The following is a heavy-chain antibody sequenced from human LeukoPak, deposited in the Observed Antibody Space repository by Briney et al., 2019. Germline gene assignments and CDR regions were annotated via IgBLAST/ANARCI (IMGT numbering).Heavy chain of an antibody. D-gene: IGHD5-12*01. CDR1: GFTFSNAW. J-gene: IGHJ4*02. CDR3: TTGVVATISKSFGY. V-gene: IGHV3-15*01. Sequence: AGSLTLSCAPSGFTFSNAWMSWVRPPPGKGLEWVGRIKSKTDGGTTDYAAPVKGRFTISRDDSKNTLYLQMNSLKAEDTAVYYCTTGVVATISKSFGYWGQGTLVTVSS. CDR2: IKSKTDGGTT.